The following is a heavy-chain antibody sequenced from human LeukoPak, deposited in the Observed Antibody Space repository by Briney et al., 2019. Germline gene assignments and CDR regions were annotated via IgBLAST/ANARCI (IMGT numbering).Heavy chain of an antibody. Sequence: SETLSLTCTVSGGSMTSSSHFWGWIRQTPGKGLEWIGSIYYKGNTYYIPSLKSRVTISLDTSKNLFSLKLSSVTAADTAVYYCARDRSSGWQGAFDMWGQGTKVTVSS. CDR2: IYYKGNT. V-gene: IGHV4-39*07. J-gene: IGHJ3*02. D-gene: IGHD6-19*01. CDR1: GGSMTSSSHF. CDR3: ARDRSSGWQGAFDM.